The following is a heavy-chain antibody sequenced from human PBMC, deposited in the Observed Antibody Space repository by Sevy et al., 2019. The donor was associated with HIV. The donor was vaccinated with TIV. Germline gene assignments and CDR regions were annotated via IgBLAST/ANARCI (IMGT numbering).Heavy chain of an antibody. D-gene: IGHD3-16*01. J-gene: IGHJ1*01. CDR3: ATGGSLFQH. CDR2: VKSKTEGGTT. CDR1: GFNFSNVW. Sequence: GGSLRLSCAASGFNFSNVWMSWILQAAGKGLEGVGHVKSKTEGGTTDYAAPVRGRFAISRDDSKNTLYLEMTSLKTEDTAVYYCATGGSLFQHWGQGTLVTVSS. V-gene: IGHV3-15*01.